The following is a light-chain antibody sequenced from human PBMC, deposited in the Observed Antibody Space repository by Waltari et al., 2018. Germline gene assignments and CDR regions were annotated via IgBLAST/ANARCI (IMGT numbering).Light chain of an antibody. CDR1: QSVNSN. CDR2: GAS. Sequence: EIVMTQSPATLPVSPGERSTLSCRASQSVNSNLAWYQQKPGQAPRLLIYGASTRATDIPARFSGSGSGAEFTLTISSLQSEDFAVYYCQQYNFWPGFTFGPGTKVDIK. J-gene: IGKJ3*01. V-gene: IGKV3-15*01. CDR3: QQYNFWPGFT.